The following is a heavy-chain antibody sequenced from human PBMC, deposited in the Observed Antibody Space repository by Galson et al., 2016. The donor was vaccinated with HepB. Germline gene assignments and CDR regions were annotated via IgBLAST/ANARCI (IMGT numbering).Heavy chain of an antibody. CDR1: SDSLSTSDW. J-gene: IGHJ3*02. D-gene: IGHD1-1*01. CDR2: INDSGTT. CDR3: ARDATSRATHATFYM. V-gene: IGHV4-4*02. Sequence: ETLSLTCTVSSDSLSTSDWWSWVRQSPRKGLEWIGEINDSGTTNYNPSLEGRVTISVDTSKNQFSLRLTSVTAADTAVYYCARDATSRATHATFYMWGQGTVVTVS.